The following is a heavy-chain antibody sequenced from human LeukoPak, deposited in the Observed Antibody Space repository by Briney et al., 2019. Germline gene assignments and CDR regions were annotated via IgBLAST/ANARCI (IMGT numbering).Heavy chain of an antibody. Sequence: PGGSLRLSCAASGFTFSSYAMSWVRQAPGKXXXXXXXXXXXGGSTYYADSVXXXFTISRDNSKNTLYLQMNSLRAEDTAVYYCAKXRITYYYGSGSSGNAFDIWGQGTMVTVSS. J-gene: IGHJ3*02. D-gene: IGHD3-10*01. CDR2: XXXXGGST. V-gene: IGHV3-23*01. CDR3: AKXRITYYYGSGSSGNAFDI. CDR1: GFTFSSYA.